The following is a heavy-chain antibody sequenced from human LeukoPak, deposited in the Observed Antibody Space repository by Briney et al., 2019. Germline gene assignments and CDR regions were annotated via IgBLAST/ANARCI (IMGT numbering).Heavy chain of an antibody. J-gene: IGHJ4*02. D-gene: IGHD4-23*01. CDR1: GFTFSSYA. CDR3: ARSYGGNLGFDY. CDR2: ISYDGSNK. Sequence: GSLRLSCAASGFTFSSYAMHWVRQAPGKGLEWVAVISYDGSNKYYADSVKGRFTISRDNSKNTLYLQMNSLRAEDTAVYYCARSYGGNLGFDYWGQGTLVTVSS. V-gene: IGHV3-30*04.